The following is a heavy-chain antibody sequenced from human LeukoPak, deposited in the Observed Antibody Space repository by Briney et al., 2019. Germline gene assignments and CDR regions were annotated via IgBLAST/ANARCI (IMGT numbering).Heavy chain of an antibody. V-gene: IGHV3-9*01. Sequence: GRSPRLSCAASGFTFDDYAMHWVRQGPGKGLEWVSGISWNSGSTGYADSVKGRFTISRDNAKNSLYLQMNSLRAEDTALYYCTKASSSWAYFFDYWGQGILVTVSS. CDR1: GFTFDDYA. D-gene: IGHD6-13*01. CDR3: TKASSSWAYFFDY. CDR2: ISWNSGST. J-gene: IGHJ4*02.